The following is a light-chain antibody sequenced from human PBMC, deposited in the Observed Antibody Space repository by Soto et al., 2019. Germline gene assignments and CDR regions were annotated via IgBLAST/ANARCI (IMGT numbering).Light chain of an antibody. Sequence: IVLTQSPGTLSLSPWEKATLSCRASQSVSSRLAWYQQRPGQAPRLLISGASSRATGIPDRFSGSGSGTDFTLTISRLEPEDFALYYCQHYAHNSPITFGQGTRLEIK. V-gene: IGKV3-20*01. CDR3: QHYAHNSPIT. CDR1: QSVSSR. J-gene: IGKJ5*01. CDR2: GAS.